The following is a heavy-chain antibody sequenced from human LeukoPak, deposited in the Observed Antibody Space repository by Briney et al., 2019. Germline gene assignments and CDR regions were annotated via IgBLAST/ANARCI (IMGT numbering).Heavy chain of an antibody. V-gene: IGHV3-23*01. D-gene: IGHD2-15*01. Sequence: PGGSLRLSCAASGFTFSSYAMSWVRQAPGKGLEWVSAISGSGGSTYYADSVKGRFTISRDNSKNTLYLQMNSLRAEDTAVYYCARAGYCSGVSCYSAVPGKYWGQGALVTVSS. CDR3: ARAGYCSGVSCYSAVPGKY. CDR1: GFTFSSYA. CDR2: ISGSGGST. J-gene: IGHJ4*02.